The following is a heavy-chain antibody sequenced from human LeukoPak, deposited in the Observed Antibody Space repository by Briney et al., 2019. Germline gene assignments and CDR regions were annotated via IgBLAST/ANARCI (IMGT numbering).Heavy chain of an antibody. V-gene: IGHV3-23*01. CDR3: AKGVRFLEWLSYYYYYYMDV. Sequence: GGSLRLSCAASGFTFSSYAMSWVRQAPGKGLEWVSAISGSGGSTYYADSVKGRFTISRDNSKNTLYLQMSSLRAEDTAVYYCAKGVRFLEWLSYYYYYYMDVWGKGTTVTVSS. J-gene: IGHJ6*03. CDR2: ISGSGGST. D-gene: IGHD3-3*01. CDR1: GFTFSSYA.